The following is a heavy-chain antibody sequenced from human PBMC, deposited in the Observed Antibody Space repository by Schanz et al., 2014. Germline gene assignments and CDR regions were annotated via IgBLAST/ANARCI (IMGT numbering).Heavy chain of an antibody. D-gene: IGHD1-26*01. V-gene: IGHV3-33*06. CDR2: IWYDGSKK. Sequence: LVVESGGGLVQPGGSLRLSCAASGFTFSKYGMHWVRQAPGKGLEWVAVIWYDGSKKYYADSVKGRFTTSRDNSKNTMYLQMNSLRAEDTAVYYCVKDLQRELLRDDHYYGMDVWGQGTTVTVSS. J-gene: IGHJ6*02. CDR1: GFTFSKYG. CDR3: VKDLQRELLRDDHYYGMDV.